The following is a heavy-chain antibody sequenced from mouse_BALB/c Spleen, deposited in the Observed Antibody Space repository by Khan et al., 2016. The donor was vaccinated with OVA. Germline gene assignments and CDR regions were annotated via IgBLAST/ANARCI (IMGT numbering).Heavy chain of an antibody. J-gene: IGHJ2*01. CDR3: TRDRTLRAGYFVY. Sequence: EVELVESGAGFVKPGGSLKLSCAASGFTFSTYTMSWVRQTPEKRLEWVATISSGGSYTYYPDSVKGRFTISRDNAKNTRYLQMSSLQSEDTAMYYCTRDRTLRAGYFVYWGQGTTLTVSS. CDR2: ISSGGSYT. D-gene: IGHD1-1*01. V-gene: IGHV5-6-4*01. CDR1: GFTFSTYT.